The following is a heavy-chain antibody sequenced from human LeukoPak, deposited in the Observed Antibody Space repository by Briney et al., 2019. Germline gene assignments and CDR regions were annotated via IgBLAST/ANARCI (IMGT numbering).Heavy chain of an antibody. CDR3: ARVGSTPAKFDH. CDR1: GVSFGRYS. V-gene: IGHV4-34*01. J-gene: IGHJ4*02. CDR2: INFSGYT. D-gene: IGHD2-2*01. Sequence: PSETLSLTCAVSGVSFGRYSWTWIRQSPGKGLECIGEINFSGYTKYNPSLKSRVTMSVDTSKNQFSLKLDSVTAADTAIYFCARVGSTPAKFDHWGQGTLVTVSS.